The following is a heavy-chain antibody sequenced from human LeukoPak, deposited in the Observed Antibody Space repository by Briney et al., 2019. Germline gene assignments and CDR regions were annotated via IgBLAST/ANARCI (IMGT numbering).Heavy chain of an antibody. J-gene: IGHJ4*02. D-gene: IGHD7-27*01. V-gene: IGHV4-59*02. CDR1: GGSVSFYY. CDR2: IYYSGST. CDR3: ARSSRMGTFDY. Sequence: SETLSLTCTVSGGSVSFYYWSWIRQPPGKGLEWIGYIYYSGSTNYNPSLKSRVTISVDTSKNQFSLKLSSVTAADTAVYYCARSSRMGTFDYWGQGTLVTVSS.